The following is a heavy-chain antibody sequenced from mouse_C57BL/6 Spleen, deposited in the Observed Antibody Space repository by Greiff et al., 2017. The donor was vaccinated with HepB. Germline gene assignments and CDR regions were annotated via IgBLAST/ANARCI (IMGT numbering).Heavy chain of an antibody. V-gene: IGHV5-16*01. CDR1: GFTFSDYY. J-gene: IGHJ2*01. CDR2: INYDGSST. CDR3: ARAWDGLDY. D-gene: IGHD4-1*01. Sequence: EVKLVESEGGLVQPGSSMKLSCTASGFTFSDYYMAWVRQVPEKGLEWVANINYDGSSTYYLDSLKSRFIISRDNAKNILYLQMSSLKSEDTATYYCARAWDGLDYWGQGTTLTVSS.